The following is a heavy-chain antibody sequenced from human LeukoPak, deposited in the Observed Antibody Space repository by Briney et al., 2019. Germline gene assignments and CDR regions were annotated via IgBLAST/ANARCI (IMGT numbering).Heavy chain of an antibody. CDR3: AKDLWLEAYYFDY. V-gene: IGHV3-23*01. Sequence: QPGGSLRLSCAASGFTFSSYAMSWVRQAPGKGLGWVSAISGSGGSTYYADSVRGRFTISRDNSKNMLYLQMNSLRAEDTAVYYCAKDLWLEAYYFDYWGQGTLVTVSS. D-gene: IGHD6-19*01. J-gene: IGHJ4*02. CDR2: ISGSGGST. CDR1: GFTFSSYA.